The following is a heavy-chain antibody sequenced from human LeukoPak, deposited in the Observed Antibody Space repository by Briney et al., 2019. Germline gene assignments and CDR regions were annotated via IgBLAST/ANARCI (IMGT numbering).Heavy chain of an antibody. CDR2: ISGSGGST. V-gene: IGHV3-23*01. J-gene: IGHJ4*02. CDR1: GFTFSSYA. Sequence: GGSLRLSCAASGFTFSSYAMSWVRQAPGKELEWVSAISGSGGSTYYADSVKGRFTISRDNSKNTLYLQMNSLSAEDTAVYYCAKGDDFWSGYPTFDYWGQGTLVTVSS. D-gene: IGHD3-3*01. CDR3: AKGDDFWSGYPTFDY.